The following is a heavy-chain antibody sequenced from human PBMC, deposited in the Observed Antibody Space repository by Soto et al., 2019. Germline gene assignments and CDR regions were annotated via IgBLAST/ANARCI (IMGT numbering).Heavy chain of an antibody. Sequence: EVQLLEYGGGLVQPGGSLRLSCAASGFTFSNYVMSWVRHAPGKGLEWVSSISNSGSNRYYAESVKGRVTISRDNSNNTLYLQMNRLRAEDTARYYCARRGRTLPPYSYYMDVWGKGTTVTVSS. J-gene: IGHJ6*03. CDR3: ARRGRTLPPYSYYMDV. CDR1: GFTFSNYV. V-gene: IGHV3-23*01. CDR2: ISNSGSNR.